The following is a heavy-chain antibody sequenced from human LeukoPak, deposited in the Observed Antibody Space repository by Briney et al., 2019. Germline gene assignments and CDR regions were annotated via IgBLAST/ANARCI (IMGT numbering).Heavy chain of an antibody. V-gene: IGHV4-31*03. CDR3: AREETNLRYLDY. Sequence: SETLSLTCTVSGGSISRGGYYWSWIRQHPGKGLEWIGYIYYSGSTYYNPSLKSRVTISVDTSKNQFSLKLSSVTAADTAVYYCAREETNLRYLDYWGQGTLVTVSS. D-gene: IGHD3-9*01. CDR2: IYYSGST. J-gene: IGHJ4*02. CDR1: GGSISRGGYY.